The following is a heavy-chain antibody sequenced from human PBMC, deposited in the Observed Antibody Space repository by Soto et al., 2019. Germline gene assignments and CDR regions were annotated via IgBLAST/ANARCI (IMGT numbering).Heavy chain of an antibody. D-gene: IGHD6-19*01. CDR1: GFAFSSYS. CDR3: AKDSSGKYGVFDY. CDR2: ISDSGAGT. V-gene: IGHV3-23*01. Sequence: GSLRLSCAASGFAFSSYSMSWVRQAPGQGLEWVSAISDSGAGTYYADSVKGRFTISRDNSKNTLYLQVNSLRAEDTAVYYCAKDSSGKYGVFDYLGQGTLVTVSS. J-gene: IGHJ4*02.